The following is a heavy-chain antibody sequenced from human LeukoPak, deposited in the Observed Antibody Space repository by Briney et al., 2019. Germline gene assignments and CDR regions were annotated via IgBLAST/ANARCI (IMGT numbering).Heavy chain of an antibody. J-gene: IGHJ6*03. CDR2: IYTSGST. Sequence: SETLSLTCTVSGGSISSYYWSWIRQPAGKGLEWIGRIYTSGSTNYNPSLKSRVTMSVDTSKNQFSLKLSSVTAADTAGYYCARDAPRLSTIFGVVIYYMDVWGKGTTVTVSS. CDR3: ARDAPRLSTIFGVVIYYMDV. CDR1: GGSISSYY. V-gene: IGHV4-4*07. D-gene: IGHD3-3*01.